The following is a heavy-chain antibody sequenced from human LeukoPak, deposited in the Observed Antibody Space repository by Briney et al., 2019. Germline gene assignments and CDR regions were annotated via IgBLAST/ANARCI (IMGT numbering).Heavy chain of an antibody. Sequence: PSETLSLTCAVSGGSISSSNWWSWVRQPPGKRLEWIGEIYHSGSTYYNPSLKSRVTISVDTSKNQFSLKLSSVTAADTAVYYCASGPRYYMDVWGKGTTVTVSS. J-gene: IGHJ6*03. CDR2: IYHSGST. V-gene: IGHV4-4*02. CDR3: ASGPRYYMDV. CDR1: GGSISSSNW.